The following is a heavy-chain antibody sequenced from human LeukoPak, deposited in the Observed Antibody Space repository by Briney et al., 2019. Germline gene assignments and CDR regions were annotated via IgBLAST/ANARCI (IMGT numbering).Heavy chain of an antibody. CDR3: VKDLRSDFMGVLSRYLSY. D-gene: IGHD2/OR15-2a*01. V-gene: IGHV3-64D*09. J-gene: IGHJ4*02. CDR2: ISRNGGRT. CDR1: GFTFSSFA. Sequence: GGSLRLSCSASGFTFSSFAMHWVHQAPGKELEYVAAISRNGGRTYYADSVKGRFTISRDNSKSTLYLQMSSLRAEDTAVYLCVKDLRSDFMGVLSRYLSYWGQGTLVTVSS.